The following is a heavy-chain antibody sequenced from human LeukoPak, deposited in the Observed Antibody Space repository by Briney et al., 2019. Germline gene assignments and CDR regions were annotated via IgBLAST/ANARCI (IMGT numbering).Heavy chain of an antibody. J-gene: IGHJ4*02. V-gene: IGHV4-34*01. D-gene: IGHD6-13*01. CDR3: ARGLLGGIAAAGTFGY. CDR2: INHSGST. Sequence: SETLSLTCAVYGGSFSGYYWSWLRQPPGKGLEWIGEINHSGSTNYNPSLTSRVTISVDTSKNQFSLMLSSVTAADTAVYYCARGLLGGIAAAGTFGYWGQGTLVTVSS. CDR1: GGSFSGYY.